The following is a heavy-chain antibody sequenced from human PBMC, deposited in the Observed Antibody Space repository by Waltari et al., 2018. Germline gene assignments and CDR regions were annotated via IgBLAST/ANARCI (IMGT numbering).Heavy chain of an antibody. Sequence: QVQLQESGPGLVKPSQTLSLTCTVSGGSISSGGYYWSRIRQHPGKGLEWIGYIYYSGSTYYNPSLKSRVTISVDTSKNQFSLKLSSVTAADTAVYYCARALDTAMVTEFDYWGQGTLVTVSS. CDR3: ARALDTAMVTEFDY. CDR1: GGSISSGGYY. CDR2: IYYSGST. V-gene: IGHV4-31*03. J-gene: IGHJ4*02. D-gene: IGHD5-18*01.